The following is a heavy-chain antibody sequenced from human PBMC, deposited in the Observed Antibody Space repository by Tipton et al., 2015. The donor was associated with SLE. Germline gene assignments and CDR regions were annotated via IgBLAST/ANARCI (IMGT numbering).Heavy chain of an antibody. CDR2: MHYSGNT. J-gene: IGHJ5*02. CDR3: ARDQEMASGENRFDP. V-gene: IGHV4-59*11. CDR1: GGSFTSHY. Sequence: TLSLTCTVSGGSFTSHYWSWFRQPPGKGLEWIGCMHYSGNTAYSPSLRSRVTMSVYTSKKQISLKLRSVTAADTAVYYCARDQEMASGENRFDPWGQGTLVTVS. D-gene: IGHD5-24*01.